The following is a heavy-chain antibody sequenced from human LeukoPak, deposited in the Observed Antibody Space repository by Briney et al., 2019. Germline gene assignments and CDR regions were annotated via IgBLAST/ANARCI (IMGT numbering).Heavy chain of an antibody. D-gene: IGHD6-19*01. Sequence: GGSLRLSCEASGFTFSNYAMNWVRQTPGKGLEWVSSITSYRRDTYYADYVKGRFTISRDNSKNTLYLQMNSLRAEDTAVYYCARDWQWLVKSGNIDYWGQGTLVTVSS. J-gene: IGHJ4*02. V-gene: IGHV3-23*01. CDR1: GFTFSNYA. CDR2: ITSYRRDT. CDR3: ARDWQWLVKSGNIDY.